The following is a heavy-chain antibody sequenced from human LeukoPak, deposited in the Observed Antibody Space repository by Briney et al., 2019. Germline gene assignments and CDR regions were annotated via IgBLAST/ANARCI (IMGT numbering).Heavy chain of an antibody. J-gene: IGHJ4*02. CDR3: ARHLARRAAGEVDY. Sequence: PSETLSLTCTVSGGSISSYYWSWLRQPPGKGREGIGYIYYSGSTNYNPSLKSRVTISVDTSKNQFSLELSSVTAADTAVYYCARHLARRAAGEVDYWGQGTLVTVSS. V-gene: IGHV4-59*08. D-gene: IGHD6-13*01. CDR2: IYYSGST. CDR1: GGSISSYY.